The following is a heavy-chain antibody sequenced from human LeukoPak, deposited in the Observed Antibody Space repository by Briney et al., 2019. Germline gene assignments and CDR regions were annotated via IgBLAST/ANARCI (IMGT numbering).Heavy chain of an antibody. J-gene: IGHJ4*02. CDR1: GFTFSSYA. V-gene: IGHV3-23*01. D-gene: IGHD3-3*01. CDR3: AKDQRFLEWLAGYCFDY. CDR2: ISGSGGST. Sequence: GASLRLSCAASGFTFSSYAMSWVRQAPGKGLGWVSAISGSGGSTYYADSVKGRFTISRDNSKNTLYLQMNSLRAEDTAVYYCAKDQRFLEWLAGYCFDYWGQGTLVTVSS.